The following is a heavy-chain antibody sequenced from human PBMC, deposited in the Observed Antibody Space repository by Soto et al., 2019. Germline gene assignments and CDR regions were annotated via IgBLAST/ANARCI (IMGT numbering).Heavy chain of an antibody. J-gene: IGHJ4*02. CDR3: ARDRADYYDSSGYYYHYFDY. Sequence: SETLSLTCTVSGGSISSGDYYWSWIRQPPGKGLEWIGYIYYSGSTYYNPSLKSRVTISVDTSKNQFSLKLSSVTAADTAVYYCARDRADYYDSSGYYYHYFDYWGQGTLVTVSS. V-gene: IGHV4-30-4*01. CDR2: IYYSGST. CDR1: GGSISSGDYY. D-gene: IGHD3-22*01.